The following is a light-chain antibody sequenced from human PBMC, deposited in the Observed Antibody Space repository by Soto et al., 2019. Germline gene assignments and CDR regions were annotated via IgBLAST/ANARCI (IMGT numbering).Light chain of an antibody. CDR2: GAS. CDR3: QQYNNWPRT. V-gene: IGKV3-15*01. Sequence: EIVLTQSPAPLSVSPGERVTLSCRASQSVDINLAWYQQKPGQAPRLLIYGASTRATDMPGRFSGSGSGTEFTLTISSLQSEDFAVYYCQQYNNWPRTFGQGTKVDIK. J-gene: IGKJ1*01. CDR1: QSVDIN.